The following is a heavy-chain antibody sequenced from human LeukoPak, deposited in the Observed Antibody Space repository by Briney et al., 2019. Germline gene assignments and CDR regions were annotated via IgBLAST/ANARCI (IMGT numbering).Heavy chain of an antibody. D-gene: IGHD3-10*01. Sequence: PSETLSLTCAVSGGSISSGGYSWSWIRQPPGKGLEWIGYINHSGSTYYNPSLKSRVSISVDTSKNQFSLKLNSVTAADTAVYYCARARTVRGVSPFDYWGQGTLVTVSS. CDR1: GGSISSGGYS. CDR2: INHSGST. V-gene: IGHV4-30-2*01. CDR3: ARARTVRGVSPFDY. J-gene: IGHJ4*02.